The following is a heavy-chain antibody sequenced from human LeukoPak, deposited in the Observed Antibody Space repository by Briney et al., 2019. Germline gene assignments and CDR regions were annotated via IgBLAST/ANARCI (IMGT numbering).Heavy chain of an antibody. V-gene: IGHV4-59*08. CDR2: IYYSGST. D-gene: IGHD3-3*01. CDR3: ASITIFGVNYYYMDV. J-gene: IGHJ6*03. CDR1: GGSISSYY. Sequence: SETLSLTCTVSGGSISSYYWSWIRQPPGKGLEWIGYIYYSGSTNYNPSLKSRVTISVDTSKNQFSLKLSSVTAADTAVYYCASITIFGVNYYYMDVWGKGTTVTVSS.